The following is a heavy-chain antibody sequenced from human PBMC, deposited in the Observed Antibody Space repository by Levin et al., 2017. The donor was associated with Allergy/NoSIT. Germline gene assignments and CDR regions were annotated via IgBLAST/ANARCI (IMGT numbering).Heavy chain of an antibody. J-gene: IGHJ4*02. Sequence: QSGGSLRLSCAASGFTFSSYGMHWVRQAPGKGLEWVAVISNDGSNKYYGDSVKGRFTISRDNSKNTLYLQMNSLRAEDTAVYYCARNRYYASGSQLQFLEYWGQGILVTVSS. CDR1: GFTFSSYG. CDR2: ISNDGSNK. V-gene: IGHV3-30*03. D-gene: IGHD3-10*01. CDR3: ARNRYYASGSQLQFLEY.